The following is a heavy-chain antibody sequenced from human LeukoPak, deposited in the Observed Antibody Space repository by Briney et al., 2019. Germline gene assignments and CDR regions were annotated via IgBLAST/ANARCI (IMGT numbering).Heavy chain of an antibody. V-gene: IGHV3-48*03. D-gene: IGHD3-3*01. CDR2: ISSSGSTI. CDR1: GFTFSSYE. J-gene: IGHJ4*02. Sequence: PGGSLRLSCAASGFTFSSYEVNWVRQAPGKGLEWVSYISSSGSTIYYADSVKGRFTISRDNAKNSLYLQMNSLRAEDTAVYYCARMRGYSNFDYWGQGTLVTVSS. CDR3: ARMRGYSNFDY.